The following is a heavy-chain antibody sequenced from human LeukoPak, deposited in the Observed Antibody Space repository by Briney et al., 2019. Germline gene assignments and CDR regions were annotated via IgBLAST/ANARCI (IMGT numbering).Heavy chain of an antibody. V-gene: IGHV3-23*01. CDR2: ISGSGGRT. Sequence: GTLRLSCAASGFTFSNYAMNWVRQAPGKGLEWVSAISGSGGRTYYADSVKGRFTISRDNAENSLSLYLQMNSLRAEDTAVYYCARAGGGAVAGAYYFDYWGQGTLVTVSS. J-gene: IGHJ4*02. CDR3: ARAGGGAVAGAYYFDY. D-gene: IGHD6-19*01. CDR1: GFTFSNYA.